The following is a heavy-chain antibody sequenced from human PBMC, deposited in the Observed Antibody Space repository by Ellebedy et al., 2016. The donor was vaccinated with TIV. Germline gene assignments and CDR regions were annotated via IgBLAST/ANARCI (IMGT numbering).Heavy chain of an antibody. D-gene: IGHD2-2*01. V-gene: IGHV3-30*18. Sequence: GGSLRLSXAASGFTFSHHGMHWVRQAPGKGLEWVAVISYDGSNKYYADSVKGRFTISRDNSKNTLYLQMNSLRAEDTAVYYCAKGPYIVVVPAANAFDIWGQGTMVTVSS. CDR1: GFTFSHHG. CDR2: ISYDGSNK. J-gene: IGHJ3*02. CDR3: AKGPYIVVVPAANAFDI.